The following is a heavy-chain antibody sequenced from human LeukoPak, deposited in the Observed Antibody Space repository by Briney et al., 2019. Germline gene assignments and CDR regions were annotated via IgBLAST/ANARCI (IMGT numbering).Heavy chain of an antibody. J-gene: IGHJ4*02. CDR2: IYYTGST. CDR1: GASISGGTYY. D-gene: IGHD1-26*01. CDR3: ARRGGSGRAFDY. V-gene: IGHV4-39*01. Sequence: SETLSLTCSVSGASISGGTYYWGWIRQPPGKGLEWIGSIYYTGSTYDNPSLKSRVTISVDTSKNQFSLKLSSVTAADAAVYYCARRGGSGRAFDYWGQGTLVAVSS.